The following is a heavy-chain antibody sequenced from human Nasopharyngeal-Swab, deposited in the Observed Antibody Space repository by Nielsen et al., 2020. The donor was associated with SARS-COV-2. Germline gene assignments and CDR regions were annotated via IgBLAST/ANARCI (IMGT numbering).Heavy chain of an antibody. D-gene: IGHD5-12*01. V-gene: IGHV3-30-3*02. J-gene: IGHJ4*02. CDR3: VKGAIVPTILELDF. Sequence: WIRQPPGKGLEWVAVISYDGSNKYYADFVKGRFTISRDNSKNTLYLQMNSLSADDTALYYCVKGAIVPTILELDFWGQGTLVTVSS. CDR2: ISYDGSNK.